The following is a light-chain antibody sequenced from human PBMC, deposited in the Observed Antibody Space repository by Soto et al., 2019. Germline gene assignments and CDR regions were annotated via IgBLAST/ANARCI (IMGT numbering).Light chain of an antibody. V-gene: IGKV1-39*01. CDR1: QSISSY. Sequence: DIQMTQSPSSLSASVGDRVTITCRASQSISSYLNWYQQKPGKAPKLLIYAASSLQSGVPSRFNGSGSGTDFTLTISSLQPEDFATYYCQQSNSTPLTFGGGTKVDIK. CDR2: AAS. J-gene: IGKJ4*01. CDR3: QQSNSTPLT.